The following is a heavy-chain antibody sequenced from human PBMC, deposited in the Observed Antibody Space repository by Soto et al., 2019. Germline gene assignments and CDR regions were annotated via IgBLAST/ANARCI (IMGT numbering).Heavy chain of an antibody. CDR2: ISPYIGKT. D-gene: IGHD3-22*01. CDR3: ARDRGPSSGYYPYWFDP. CDR1: GYTFTSYG. V-gene: IGHV1-18*01. J-gene: IGHJ5*02. Sequence: ASVKVSCKASGYTFTSYGISWVRQAPGQGLEWMGWISPYIGKTNYAQKLQARVTMTADESTSTAYMELSSLRSEDTAVYYCARDRGPSSGYYPYWFDPWGQGTLVTVSS.